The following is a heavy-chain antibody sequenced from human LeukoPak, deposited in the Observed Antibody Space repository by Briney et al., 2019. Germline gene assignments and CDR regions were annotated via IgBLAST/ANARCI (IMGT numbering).Heavy chain of an antibody. D-gene: IGHD1-26*01. CDR1: GFTFSHAW. J-gene: IGHJ1*01. CDR3: ANEVGSIVGAN. Sequence: GGSLRLSCAASGFTFSHAWMSWVRQAPGKGLEWVSAISGSGGSTYYADSVKGRFTISRDNSKNTLYPQMNSLRAEDTAVYYCANEVGSIVGANWGQGTLVTVSS. V-gene: IGHV3-23*01. CDR2: ISGSGGST.